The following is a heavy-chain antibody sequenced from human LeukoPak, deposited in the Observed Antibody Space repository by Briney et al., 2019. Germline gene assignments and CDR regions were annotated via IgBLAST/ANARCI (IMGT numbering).Heavy chain of an antibody. J-gene: IGHJ6*03. Sequence: SETLSLTCTVSGGPISSYYWSWIRQPPGKGLEWIGYISYSGSTNYNPSLKSRVTISVDTSKNQFSLKLSSVTAADTAVYYCARGGGDFWSTYYSDYYMDVWGKGTTVTVSS. V-gene: IGHV4-59*01. CDR1: GGPISSYY. CDR3: ARGGGDFWSTYYSDYYMDV. D-gene: IGHD3-3*01. CDR2: ISYSGST.